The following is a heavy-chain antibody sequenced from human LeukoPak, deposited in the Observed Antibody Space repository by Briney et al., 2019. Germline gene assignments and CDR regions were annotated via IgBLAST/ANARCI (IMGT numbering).Heavy chain of an antibody. D-gene: IGHD2-2*01. CDR3: ARGVQLLFYYYYYMDV. CDR1: GGSISSSSYY. CDR2: IFYSGST. V-gene: IGHV4-39*01. J-gene: IGHJ6*03. Sequence: PSETLSLTCTVSGGSISSSSYYWGWIRQPPGKGLEWIGSIFYSGSTYYNPSLKSRVTISVDTSKNQFSLKLNSVTAADTAVYYCARGVQLLFYYYYYMDVWGKGTTVTVSS.